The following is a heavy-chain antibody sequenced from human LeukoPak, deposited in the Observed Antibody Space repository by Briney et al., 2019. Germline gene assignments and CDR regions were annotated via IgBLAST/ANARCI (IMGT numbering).Heavy chain of an antibody. J-gene: IGHJ3*02. Sequence: SVKVSCKASGGTFSSYAISWVRQAPGQGLEWMGGIIPIFGTANYAQKFQGRVTITTDESTSTAYMELSSLRSEDTAVYYCARGAARPPGAFDIWGQGTMVTVSS. CDR1: GGTFSSYA. CDR2: IIPIFGTA. D-gene: IGHD6-6*01. V-gene: IGHV1-69*05. CDR3: ARGAARPPGAFDI.